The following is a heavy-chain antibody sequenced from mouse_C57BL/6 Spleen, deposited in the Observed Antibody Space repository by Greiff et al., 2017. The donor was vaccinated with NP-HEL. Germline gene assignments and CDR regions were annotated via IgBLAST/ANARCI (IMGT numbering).Heavy chain of an antibody. J-gene: IGHJ4*01. CDR3: AKNRNTTVVAYYYAMDY. CDR1: GFSLTSYG. CDR2: IWRGGST. D-gene: IGHD1-1*01. V-gene: IGHV2-5*01. Sequence: QVQLKQSGPGLVQPSQSLSITCTVSGFSLTSYGVHWVRQSPGKGLEWLGVIWRGGSTDYNAAFMSRLSITKDNSKSQVFFKMNSLQADDTAIYYCAKNRNTTVVAYYYAMDYWGQGTSVTVSS.